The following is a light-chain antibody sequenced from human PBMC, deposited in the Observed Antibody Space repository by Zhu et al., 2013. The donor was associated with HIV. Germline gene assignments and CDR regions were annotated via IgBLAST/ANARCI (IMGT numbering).Light chain of an antibody. J-gene: IGKJ2*01. CDR1: QSVTSNY. CDR2: GGS. CDR3: QQRSNWPRT. Sequence: ESVLTQSPDTLSLSPGEGATLSCRASQSVTSNYLAWYQQKSGQAPRLLIFGGSNRAMGIPDRFSGSGSGTDFTLSISRLEPEDSAVYYCQQRSNWPRTFGQGTKLEIK. V-gene: IGKV3D-20*02.